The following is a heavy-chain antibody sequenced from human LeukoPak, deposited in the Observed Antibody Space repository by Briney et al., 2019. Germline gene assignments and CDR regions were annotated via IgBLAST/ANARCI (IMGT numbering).Heavy chain of an antibody. CDR1: GGSISSYY. CDR3: ARDDFWSGYRAFDI. V-gene: IGHV4-4*07. D-gene: IGHD3-3*01. CDR2: IYTSGST. Sequence: SETLSLTCTVSGGSISSYYRNWIRQSAGKGLEWIGRIYTSGSTNYNPSLKSRVTMSVDTSKNQFSLKVSSVTAADTAVYYCARDDFWSGYRAFDIWGQGTRVTVSS. J-gene: IGHJ3*02.